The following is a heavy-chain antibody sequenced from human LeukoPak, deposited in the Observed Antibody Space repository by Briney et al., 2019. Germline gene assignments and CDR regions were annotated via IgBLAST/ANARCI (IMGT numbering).Heavy chain of an antibody. D-gene: IGHD3-22*01. Sequence: PSETPSLTCAVYGGSFSGYYWSWIRQPPGKGLEWIGEINHSGSTNYNPSLKSRVTISVDTSKNQFSLKLSSVTAADTAVYYCARRISGYSGYYYYYMDVWGKGTTVTISS. V-gene: IGHV4-34*01. CDR1: GGSFSGYY. CDR2: INHSGST. CDR3: ARRISGYSGYYYYYMDV. J-gene: IGHJ6*03.